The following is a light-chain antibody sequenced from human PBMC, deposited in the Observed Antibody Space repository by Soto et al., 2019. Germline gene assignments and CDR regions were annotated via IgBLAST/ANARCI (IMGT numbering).Light chain of an antibody. Sequence: EIVLTQSPATLSSSPGERATLSCRASQTVGVRLAWYQHKPGQAPRLLIYDASTRATGIPARFSGSGSGTEFTLTISSLQPDEFATYYCQQYNSYSPETFGQGTKV. CDR1: QTVGVR. CDR2: DAS. V-gene: IGKV3-15*01. CDR3: QQYNSYSPET. J-gene: IGKJ1*01.